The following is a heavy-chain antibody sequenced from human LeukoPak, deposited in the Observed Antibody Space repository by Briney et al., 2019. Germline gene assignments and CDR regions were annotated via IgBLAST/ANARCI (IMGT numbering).Heavy chain of an antibody. CDR3: ARDPPDY. Sequence: HPGGSLRLSCAASGFTFSSYEMNWVRQAPGKGLEWVSYILNSGTTTYYADSVKGRFTISRDNAKNSLYLQMNSLRAEDTGVYYCARDPPDYWGQGILVTVSS. J-gene: IGHJ4*02. V-gene: IGHV3-48*03. CDR1: GFTFSSYE. CDR2: ILNSGTTT.